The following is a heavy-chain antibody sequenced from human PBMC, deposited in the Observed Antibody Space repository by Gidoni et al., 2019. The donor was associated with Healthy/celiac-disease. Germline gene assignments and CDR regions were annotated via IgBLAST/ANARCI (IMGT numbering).Heavy chain of an antibody. CDR3: AKDSNDYYGSGLVDY. J-gene: IGHJ4*02. CDR1: GFTFDDYT. CDR2: ISCDGGST. V-gene: IGHV3-43*01. D-gene: IGHD3-10*01. Sequence: EVQLVESGGVVVQHGGCLRLSCAASGFTFDDYTMHWVRQAPGKGMEWVSLISCDGGSTFYADSVKGRFTISRDNSKNSLYLQMNSLRTEDTAFYYCAKDSNDYYGSGLVDYWGQGTLVTVSS.